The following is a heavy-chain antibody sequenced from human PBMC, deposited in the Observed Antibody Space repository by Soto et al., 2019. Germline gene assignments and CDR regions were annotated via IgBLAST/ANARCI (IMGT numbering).Heavy chain of an antibody. V-gene: IGHV3-33*01. Sequence: GGSLRLSCAASGFTFSSYGMHWVRQAPGKGLEWVAVIWYDGSNKYYADSVKGRFTISRDNSKNTLYLQMNSLRAEDTAVYYCARDLWLLAPAAYYFDYWGQGTLVTVSS. CDR2: IWYDGSNK. J-gene: IGHJ4*02. D-gene: IGHD3-22*01. CDR1: GFTFSSYG. CDR3: ARDLWLLAPAAYYFDY.